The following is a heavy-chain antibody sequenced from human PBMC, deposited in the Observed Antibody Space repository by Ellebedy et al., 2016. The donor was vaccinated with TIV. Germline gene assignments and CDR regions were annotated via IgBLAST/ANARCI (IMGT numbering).Heavy chain of an antibody. CDR3: ARDTLVGVTDSYFDY. J-gene: IGHJ4*02. CDR1: GFTFSSYW. Sequence: PGGSLRLSCAASGFTFSSYWMSWVRQAPGKGLEWLANIKQDGSKRFYVDSVKGRITISRDNAKNSLYLQMNNLRAEDTAVYYCARDTLVGVTDSYFDYWGQGTLVTVSS. CDR2: IKQDGSKR. D-gene: IGHD1-26*01. V-gene: IGHV3-7*03.